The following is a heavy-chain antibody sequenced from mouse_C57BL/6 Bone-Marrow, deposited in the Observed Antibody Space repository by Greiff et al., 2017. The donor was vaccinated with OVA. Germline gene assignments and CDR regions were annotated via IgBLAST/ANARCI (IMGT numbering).Heavy chain of an antibody. V-gene: IGHV5-6*01. CDR1: GFTFSSYG. J-gene: IGHJ2*01. CDR2: ISSGGSYT. CDR3: ARRETFDY. Sequence: EVQLVESGGDLVKPGGSLKLSCAASGFTFSSYGMSWVRQTPDKRLEWVATISSGGSYTYYPDSVKGRFTISIDNAKNTLYLQMSSLKSEDTAMYYCARRETFDYWGQGTTLTVSS.